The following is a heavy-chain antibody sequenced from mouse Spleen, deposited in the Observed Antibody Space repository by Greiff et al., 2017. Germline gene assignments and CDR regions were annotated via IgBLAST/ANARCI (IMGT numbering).Heavy chain of an antibody. J-gene: IGHJ1*01. V-gene: IGHV1-67*01. D-gene: IGHD1-1*02. CDR1: SYTFTDYA. CDR3: ARGGLSWYFDV. Sequence: VQVVESGPELVRPGVSVKISCKGSSYTFTDYAMHWVKQSHAKSLEWIGVISTYYGNTNYNQKFKGKATMTVDKSSSTAYMELARLTSEDSAVYYCARGGLSWYFDVWGAGTTVTVSS. CDR2: ISTYYGNT.